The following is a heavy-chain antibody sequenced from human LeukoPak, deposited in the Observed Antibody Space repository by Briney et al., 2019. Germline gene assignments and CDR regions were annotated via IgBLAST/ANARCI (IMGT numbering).Heavy chain of an antibody. Sequence: PGRSLRLSCAASGFTFSSYAMHWVRQAPGKGLEWVAVISYDGSNKYYADSVKGRFTISRDNSKNTLYLQMNSLRAEDTAVYYCARDDGKQYDYVWGSYPSYYFDYWGQGTLVTVSS. CDR1: GFTFSSYA. CDR2: ISYDGSNK. J-gene: IGHJ4*02. V-gene: IGHV3-30-3*01. D-gene: IGHD3-16*01. CDR3: ARDDGKQYDYVWGSYPSYYFDY.